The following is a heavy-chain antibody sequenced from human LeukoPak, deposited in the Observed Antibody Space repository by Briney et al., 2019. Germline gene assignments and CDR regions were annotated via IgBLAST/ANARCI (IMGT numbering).Heavy chain of an antibody. CDR1: GFTFDDYG. D-gene: IGHD3-10*01. J-gene: IGHJ4*02. V-gene: IGHV3-20*04. CDR2: INWNGGST. Sequence: AGGSLRLSCAASGFTFDDYGMSWVRQAPGKGLEWVSGINWNGGSTGYADSVKGRFTISRDNAKNSLYLQMNSLRAEDTAVYYCARDLRRYYGSGSSDYWGQGTLVTVSS. CDR3: ARDLRRYYGSGSSDY.